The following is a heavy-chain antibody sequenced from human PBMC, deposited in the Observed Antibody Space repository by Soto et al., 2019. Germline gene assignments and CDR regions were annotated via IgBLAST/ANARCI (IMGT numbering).Heavy chain of an antibody. Sequence: SETLSLTCSVSGGAINTENYYWGWIRQSPGQGLEWIGGIFHNGHANYNPSLKGRVTISQDMSKNQFFLTLTSLTAADTAVYYCATLPVPASRHIDFDYWGQGALVTVSS. J-gene: IGHJ4*02. D-gene: IGHD3-10*01. CDR2: IFHNGHA. CDR3: ATLPVPASRHIDFDY. CDR1: GGAINTENYY. V-gene: IGHV4-39*01.